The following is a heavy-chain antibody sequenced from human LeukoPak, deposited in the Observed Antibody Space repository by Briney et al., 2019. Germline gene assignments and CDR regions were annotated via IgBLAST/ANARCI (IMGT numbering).Heavy chain of an antibody. CDR2: ISGSGGST. Sequence: GGSLRLSCAASGFTFSSYSMNWVRQAPGKGLEWVSLISGSGGSTYYADSVKGRFTISRDNSKNTLYLQMNSLRAEDTAVFYCAKDRDDYVWGSYLGAFDIWGQGTMVTVSS. CDR3: AKDRDDYVWGSYLGAFDI. CDR1: GFTFSSYS. V-gene: IGHV3-23*01. D-gene: IGHD3-16*01. J-gene: IGHJ3*02.